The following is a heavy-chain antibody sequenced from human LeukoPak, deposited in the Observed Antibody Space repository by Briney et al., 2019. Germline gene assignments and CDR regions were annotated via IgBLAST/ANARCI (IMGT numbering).Heavy chain of an antibody. J-gene: IGHJ5*02. D-gene: IGHD6-13*01. V-gene: IGHV4-39*01. Sequence: SETLSLTCTVSGGSISSSSYYWGWIRQPPGKGLEWIGSIYYSGSTYYNPSLKSRVTISVDTSKNQFSLKLTSATAADTAVYYCARSHESSSRRSLSEFDPWGQGTLVTVSS. CDR2: IYYSGST. CDR3: ARSHESSSRRSLSEFDP. CDR1: GGSISSSSYY.